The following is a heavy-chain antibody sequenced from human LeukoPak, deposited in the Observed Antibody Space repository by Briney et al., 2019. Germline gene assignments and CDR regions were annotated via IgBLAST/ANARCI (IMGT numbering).Heavy chain of an antibody. CDR1: GYIFSNYG. J-gene: IGHJ4*02. Sequence: SVKVSCKASGYIFSNYGISWVRQARGQRLEWIGWIVVGSGNTNYAQKFQERVTITRDMSTSTAYMELSSLRSEDTAVYYCASAPGSGYYLYYRGQGTLVTVSS. CDR3: ASAPGSGYYLYY. D-gene: IGHD3-22*01. CDR2: IVVGSGNT. V-gene: IGHV1-58*02.